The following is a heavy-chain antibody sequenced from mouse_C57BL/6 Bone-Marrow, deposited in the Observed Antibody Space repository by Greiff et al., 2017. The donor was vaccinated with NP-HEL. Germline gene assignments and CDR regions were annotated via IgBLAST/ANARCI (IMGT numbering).Heavy chain of an antibody. CDR3: ARGWLLLYAMDY. Sequence: QVQLQQSGPELVKPGASVKISCKASGYSFTSYYIHWVKQRPGQGLEWIGWIYPGSGNTKYNEKFKGKATLTADTSSSTAYMQLSSLTSEDSAVYYCARGWLLLYAMDYWGQGTSVTVSS. CDR2: IYPGSGNT. CDR1: GYSFTSYY. J-gene: IGHJ4*01. D-gene: IGHD2-3*01. V-gene: IGHV1-66*01.